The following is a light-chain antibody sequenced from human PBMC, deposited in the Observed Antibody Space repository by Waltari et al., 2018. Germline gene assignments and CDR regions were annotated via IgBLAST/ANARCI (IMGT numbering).Light chain of an antibody. V-gene: IGLV2-23*03. Sequence: QSALTQPASVSGSPGQSITIPCTGFNSNVGSYNLVSWYLKHPGKAPTLLIYEGNRRPSGVSNRFSGSKSDNTASLTLSGLQAEDEADYYCCSNVGSSVFFGGGTKLTVL. CDR1: NSNVGSYNL. J-gene: IGLJ2*01. CDR3: CSNVGSSVF. CDR2: EGN.